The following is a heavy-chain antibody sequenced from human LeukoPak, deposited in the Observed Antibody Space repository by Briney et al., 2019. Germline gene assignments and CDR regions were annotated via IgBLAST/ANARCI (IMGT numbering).Heavy chain of an antibody. Sequence: PGGSLRLSCAAFGFTFNTYGMHWVRQAPGKGLEWIAVVWSDGSNRFYADSVEGRFTISRDNSKNTLYLQMNSLRAEDTAVYYCAKSNTESQTTVGNWGQGTLVSVSS. CDR1: GFTFNTYG. V-gene: IGHV3-33*06. J-gene: IGHJ4*02. CDR3: AKSNTESQTTVGN. CDR2: VWSDGSNR. D-gene: IGHD1-14*01.